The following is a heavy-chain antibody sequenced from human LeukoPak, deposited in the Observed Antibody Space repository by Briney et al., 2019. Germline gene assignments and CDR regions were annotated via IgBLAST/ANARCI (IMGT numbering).Heavy chain of an antibody. J-gene: IGHJ4*02. D-gene: IGHD2-2*01. CDR1: GFTFSSYA. CDR2: ISGSGDGT. V-gene: IGHV3-23*01. Sequence: GGSLRLSCAASGFTFSSYAMTWVRQAPGKGLEWVSAISGSGDGTYYADSVKGRFTISRDNSKNTLYLQMNSLRAEDTAVYYCAKGSRVVPAAYCDSWGQGTLVTVSS. CDR3: AKGSRVVPAAYCDS.